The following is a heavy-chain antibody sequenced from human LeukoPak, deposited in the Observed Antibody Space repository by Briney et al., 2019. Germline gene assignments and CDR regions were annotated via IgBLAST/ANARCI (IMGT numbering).Heavy chain of an antibody. D-gene: IGHD2-2*03. CDR3: ARHSGYCSSTSCRIGWGD. CDR1: GGSISSYY. V-gene: IGHV4-59*05. CDR2: IYYSGST. J-gene: IGHJ4*02. Sequence: SETLSLTCTVSGGSISSYYWSWIRQPPGKGLEWIGSIYYSGSTYYNPSLKSRVTISVDTSKNQFSLKLSSVTAADTAVYYCARHSGYCSSTSCRIGWGDWGQGTLVTVSS.